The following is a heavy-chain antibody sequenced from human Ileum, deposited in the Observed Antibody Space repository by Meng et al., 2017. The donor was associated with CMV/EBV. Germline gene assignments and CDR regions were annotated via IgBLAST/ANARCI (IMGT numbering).Heavy chain of an antibody. CDR2: IHHSGTT. J-gene: IGHJ5*02. Sequence: SETLSLTCTVSGYSISSGYYWGWIRQPPGKGLEWIGYIHHSGTTNHNPSLRSRVIMSVDTSNNQFSLKLTSVTAADTAVYYCARDSYHYGSSTYNWFDPWGQGILVTVSS. V-gene: IGHV4-38-2*02. CDR1: GYSISSGYY. CDR3: ARDSYHYGSSTYNWFDP. D-gene: IGHD3-10*01.